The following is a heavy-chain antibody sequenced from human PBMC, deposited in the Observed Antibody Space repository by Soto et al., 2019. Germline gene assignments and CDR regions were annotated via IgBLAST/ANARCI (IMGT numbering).Heavy chain of an antibody. V-gene: IGHV3-11*06. CDR3: ARGDTIFGVADY. J-gene: IGHJ4*02. Sequence: GGPLRLSCAGSGFTFSDYFISWIRQAPGRGLEWISDINSDKSYTIYADSVKGRFTISRDNSKNSVYLQMNSLRVEDTAMYYCARGDTIFGVADYWGRGTLVTVSS. CDR2: INSDKSYT. D-gene: IGHD3-3*01. CDR1: GFTFSDYF.